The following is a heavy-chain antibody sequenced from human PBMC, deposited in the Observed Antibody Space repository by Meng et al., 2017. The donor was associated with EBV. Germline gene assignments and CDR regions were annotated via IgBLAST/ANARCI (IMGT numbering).Heavy chain of an antibody. J-gene: IGHJ4*02. V-gene: IGHV1-69*01. CDR3: ASESGRGYTPDY. CDR2: FLPRLGAP. D-gene: IGHD3-10*01. CDR1: GGPFRYYA. Sequence: VQLVQAVAEVKKPGASVKVSCKTSGGPFRYYAISWVRQAPGQGLEWLGGFLPRLGAPNYAQKFHGRVKITADESTSTHYMDLSSLRSEDTAIYYCASESGRGYTPDYWGQGTLVTVSS.